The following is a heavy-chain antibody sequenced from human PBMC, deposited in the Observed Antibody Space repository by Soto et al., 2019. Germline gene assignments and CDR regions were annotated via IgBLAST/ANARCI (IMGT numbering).Heavy chain of an antibody. CDR1: GDTLSHYG. Sequence: QVQLVQSGAEVKKPGSSVKVSCKASGDTLSHYGVSWVRQVPGKGLEWMGGTTAILGTRDYAQQFQWRMTITTDESTTTSYIELNSLTSDETAVYSCAAGDSSDTGDHWGQGTLVTVSS. V-gene: IGHV1-69*01. CDR3: AAGDSSDTGDH. CDR2: TTAILGTR. J-gene: IGHJ4*02. D-gene: IGHD5-18*01.